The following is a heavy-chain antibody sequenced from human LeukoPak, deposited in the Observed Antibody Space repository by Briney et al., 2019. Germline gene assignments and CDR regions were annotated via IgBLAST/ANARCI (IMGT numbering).Heavy chain of an antibody. V-gene: IGHV3-48*01. D-gene: IGHD3-10*01. J-gene: IGHJ6*02. CDR3: ARDYYGSGRPMDV. Sequence: GGSLRLSCAASGFTFSSCSMNWVRQAPGKGLEWVSYISSSSSTIYYADSVKGRFTISRDNAKNSLYLQMNSLRAEDTAVYYCARDYYGSGRPMDVWGQGTTVTVSS. CDR1: GFTFSSCS. CDR2: ISSSSSTI.